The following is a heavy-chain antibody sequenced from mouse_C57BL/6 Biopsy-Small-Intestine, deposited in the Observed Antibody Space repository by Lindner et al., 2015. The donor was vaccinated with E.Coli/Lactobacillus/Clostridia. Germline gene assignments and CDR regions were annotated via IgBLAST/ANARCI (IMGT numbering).Heavy chain of an antibody. CDR3: ARRSYGSSYYYAMDY. CDR2: ILPGGGST. D-gene: IGHD1-1*01. CDR1: GYTFTGYW. J-gene: IGHJ4*01. V-gene: IGHV1-9*01. Sequence: VQLQESGAELMKPGASVKLSCKATGYTFTGYWIEWVKQRPGHGLEWIGEILPGGGSTNYNEKFKGKATFTADTSSNTAYMQLSSLTTEDSAIYYCARRSYGSSYYYAMDYWGQGTSVTVSS.